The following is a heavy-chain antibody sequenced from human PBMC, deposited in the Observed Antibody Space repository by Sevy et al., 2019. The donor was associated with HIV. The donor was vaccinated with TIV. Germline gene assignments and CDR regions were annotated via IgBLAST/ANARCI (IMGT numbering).Heavy chain of an antibody. D-gene: IGHD4-17*01. J-gene: IGHJ4*02. CDR2: IRNKANSYTT. CDR3: ARDVEDRGDYGLD. CDR1: VFTFSDHY. V-gene: IGHV3-72*01. Sequence: GGSLRLSCAASVFTFSDHYRDWVRQAPGKGLEWVGRIRNKANSYTTEYVASVKGRFTISRDDSKNSVYLEMNSLKIEDTAVYFCARDVEDRGDYGLDWGQGTLVTVSS.